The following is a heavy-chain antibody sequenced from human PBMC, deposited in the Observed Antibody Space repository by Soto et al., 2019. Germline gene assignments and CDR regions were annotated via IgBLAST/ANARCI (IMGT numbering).Heavy chain of an antibody. CDR1: GGTFSSYA. CDR3: ARAYYYDSSGYSE. Sequence: VKVSCKASGGTFSSYAISCVRQAPGQGLEXMGGXIPFXGXAXXAXXXQGRVTMTTDTSTSTAYMEMRSLRSDDTAVYYCARAYYYDSSGYSEWGQGTLVTVS. CDR2: XIPFXGXA. V-gene: IGHV1-69*05. J-gene: IGHJ4*02. D-gene: IGHD3-22*01.